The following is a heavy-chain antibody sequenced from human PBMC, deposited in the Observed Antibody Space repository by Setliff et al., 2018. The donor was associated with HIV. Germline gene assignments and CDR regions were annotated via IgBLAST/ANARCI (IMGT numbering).Heavy chain of an antibody. D-gene: IGHD1-7*01. Sequence: GGSLRLSCAASGFTFSNAWMSWVRQAPGEGLEWVSYITGSSDTIYYADSVKGRFTISRDNAKNSLYLQMNTLRAEDTAVYYCAREGITGTTLHPYWGQGTLVTVSS. CDR1: GFTFSNAW. CDR2: ITGSSDTI. CDR3: AREGITGTTLHPY. J-gene: IGHJ4*02. V-gene: IGHV3-48*04.